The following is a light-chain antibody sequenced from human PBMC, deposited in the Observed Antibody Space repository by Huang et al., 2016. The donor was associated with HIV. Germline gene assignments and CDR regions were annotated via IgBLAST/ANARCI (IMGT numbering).Light chain of an antibody. V-gene: IGKV3-15*01. CDR2: GAS. CDR3: QQYDYWPPVT. Sequence: IVMTQSPVTLSVSPGERAALSCRAGQSIKSNLAWYQQKPGQAPRLIIYGASTRATGVPSRFSGSGSGTEFTLTINNLQSDDFAVYYCQQYDYWPPVTFGQGTKV. J-gene: IGKJ1*01. CDR1: QSIKSN.